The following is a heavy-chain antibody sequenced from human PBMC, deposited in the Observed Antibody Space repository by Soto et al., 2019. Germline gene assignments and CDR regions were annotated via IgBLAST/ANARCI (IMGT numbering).Heavy chain of an antibody. D-gene: IGHD5-12*01. V-gene: IGHV1-69*13. CDR3: ARPGYSGYDLMGIDYFDY. CDR1: GGTFSSYA. J-gene: IGHJ4*02. CDR2: IIPIFGTA. Sequence: SVKVSCKASGGTFSSYAISWVRQAPGQGLEWMGGIIPIFGTANYAQKFQGRVTITADESTSTAYMELSSLRSEDTAVYYCARPGYSGYDLMGIDYFDYWGQGTLVTVSS.